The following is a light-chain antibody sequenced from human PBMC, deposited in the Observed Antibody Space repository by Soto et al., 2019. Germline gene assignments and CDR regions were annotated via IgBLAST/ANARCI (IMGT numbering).Light chain of an antibody. J-gene: IGKJ2*01. CDR1: QSVSSN. V-gene: IGKV3-15*01. CDR3: QQYNNWPLYT. CDR2: GAS. Sequence: EIVMTQSPATLSVSPGERATLSCTASQSVSSNLAWYKQKPGQAPRLLIYGASTRATGIPARFSGSGSGTEFTLTISSLQSEDFAVYYCQQYNNWPLYTFGQGTKLEIK.